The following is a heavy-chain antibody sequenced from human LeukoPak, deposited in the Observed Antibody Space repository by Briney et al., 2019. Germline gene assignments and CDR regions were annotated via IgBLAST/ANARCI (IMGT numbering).Heavy chain of an antibody. D-gene: IGHD6-25*01. CDR2: ISGSGGST. CDR3: AKSGEQRLDFDY. V-gene: IGHV3-23*01. Sequence: GGSLRLSCAASGFTFSSYSMSWVRQAPGKGLEWVSAISGSGGSTYYADSVKGRFTISRDNSKNTLYLQMDSLRAEDTAVYYCAKSGEQRLDFDYWGQGTLVTVSS. J-gene: IGHJ4*02. CDR1: GFTFSSYS.